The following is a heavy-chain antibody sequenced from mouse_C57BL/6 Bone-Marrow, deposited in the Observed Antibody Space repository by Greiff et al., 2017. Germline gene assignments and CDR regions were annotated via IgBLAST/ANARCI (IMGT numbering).Heavy chain of an antibody. Sequence: QVQLQQPGAELVRPGSSVKLSCKASGYTFTSYWMDWVKQRPGQGLEWIGNIYPSDSETHYNQKFKDKATLTVDKSSSTAYMQLSSLTSEDSAVYYCVREGYNGSNYCAYWGQGTLVTVSA. CDR1: GYTFTSYW. D-gene: IGHD1-1*01. J-gene: IGHJ3*01. CDR2: IYPSDSET. V-gene: IGHV1-61*01. CDR3: VREGYNGSNYCAY.